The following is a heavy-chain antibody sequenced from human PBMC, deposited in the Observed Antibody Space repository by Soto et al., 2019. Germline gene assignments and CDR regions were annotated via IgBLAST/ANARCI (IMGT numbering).Heavy chain of an antibody. CDR3: ARGNLAAAARFDY. CDR2: ISSSSSYT. D-gene: IGHD6-13*01. V-gene: IGHV3-11*05. CDR1: GFTFSDYY. J-gene: IGHJ4*02. Sequence: QVQLVESGGGLVKPGGSLRLSCAASGFTFSDYYMSWIRQAPGKGLEWVSYISSSSSYTNYADSVKGRFTISRDNAKNSLYLQMNSLRADDTAVYYCARGNLAAAARFDYWGQGTLVTVSS.